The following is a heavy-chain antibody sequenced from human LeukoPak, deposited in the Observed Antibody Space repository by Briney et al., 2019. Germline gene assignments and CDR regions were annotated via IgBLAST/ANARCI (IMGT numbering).Heavy chain of an antibody. Sequence: GGSLRLSCAASGFTFSSYAMSWVRQAPGKGLEWVSAISGSGGSTYYADSVKGRFTISRDNSKNTLYLQMNSLRAEDTAVYYCAKAQLWSGYYGTDVWGQGTTVTVSS. V-gene: IGHV3-23*01. CDR1: GFTFSSYA. J-gene: IGHJ6*02. CDR3: AKAQLWSGYYGTDV. D-gene: IGHD3-10*01. CDR2: ISGSGGST.